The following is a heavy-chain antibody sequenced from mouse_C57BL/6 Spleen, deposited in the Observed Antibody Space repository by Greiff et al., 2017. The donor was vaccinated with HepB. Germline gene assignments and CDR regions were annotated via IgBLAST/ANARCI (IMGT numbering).Heavy chain of an antibody. Sequence: QQSCKASGYTFTSYWMQWVKQRPGQGLEWIGEIDPSDSYTNYNQKFKGKATLTVDTSSSTAYMQLSSLTSEDSAVYYCSFIFAYWGQGTLVTVSA. J-gene: IGHJ3*01. CDR2: IDPSDSYT. CDR1: GYTFTSYW. CDR3: SFIFAY. V-gene: IGHV1-50*01. D-gene: IGHD1-1*01.